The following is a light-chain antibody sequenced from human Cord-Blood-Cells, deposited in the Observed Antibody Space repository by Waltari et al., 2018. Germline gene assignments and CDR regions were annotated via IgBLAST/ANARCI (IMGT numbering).Light chain of an antibody. Sequence: DIVMTQSPASLAVSLGERATSNCKSSQSVLYSSNNKNYLAWYQQKPGQPPKLLIYWASTRESGVPDRFSGSGSGTDFTLTISSLQAEDVAVYYCQQYYSTPHTFGQGTKLEIK. V-gene: IGKV4-1*01. CDR1: QSVLYSSNNKNY. CDR3: QQYYSTPHT. CDR2: WAS. J-gene: IGKJ2*01.